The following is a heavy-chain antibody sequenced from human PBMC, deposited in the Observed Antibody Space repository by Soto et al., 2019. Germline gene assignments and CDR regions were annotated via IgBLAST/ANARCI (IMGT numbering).Heavy chain of an antibody. J-gene: IGHJ3*02. Sequence: QVQLVQSGAEVKKPGSSVKVSCKDSGGTFNTYSMFWVRQAPGQGLEWMGRIIPMLGVRNYAQRFQDRVTITADKSAATVHMELSSLRSEDTALYYCTIGSWSGEVFDIWGQGTMVTVSS. CDR2: IIPMLGVR. V-gene: IGHV1-69*02. CDR3: TIGSWSGEVFDI. CDR1: GGTFNTYS. D-gene: IGHD2-21*01.